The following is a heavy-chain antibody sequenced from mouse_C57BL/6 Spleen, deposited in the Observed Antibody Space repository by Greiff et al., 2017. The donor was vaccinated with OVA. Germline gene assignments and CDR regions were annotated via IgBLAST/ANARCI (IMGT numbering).Heavy chain of an antibody. CDR3: ARGDGSSYLAWFAY. Sequence: QVQLQQPGAELVRPGSSVKLSCKASGYTFTSYWMHWVKQRPIQGLEWIGNIDPSDSETHYNQKFKDKATLTVDKSSSTAYMQLSSLTSEDSAVYYCARGDGSSYLAWFAYWGQGTLVTVSA. D-gene: IGHD1-1*01. J-gene: IGHJ3*01. V-gene: IGHV1-52*01. CDR1: GYTFTSYW. CDR2: IDPSDSET.